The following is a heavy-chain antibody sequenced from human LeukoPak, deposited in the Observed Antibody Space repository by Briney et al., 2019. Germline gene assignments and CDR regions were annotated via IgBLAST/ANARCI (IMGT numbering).Heavy chain of an antibody. CDR1: GFTFSTYW. D-gene: IGHD1-26*01. Sequence: GGSLRLSCAASGFTFSTYWMHWVRQAPGRGLVWVSRINSDGNSTNYADSVKGRFTVSRDNSKNILFLQMNTLRAEDTAIYYCAKDRTVGASYWYFDLWGRGTLVTVSS. V-gene: IGHV3-74*01. CDR3: AKDRTVGASYWYFDL. CDR2: INSDGNST. J-gene: IGHJ2*01.